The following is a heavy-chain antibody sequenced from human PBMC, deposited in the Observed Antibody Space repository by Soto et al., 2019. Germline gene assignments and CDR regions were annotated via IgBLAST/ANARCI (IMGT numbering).Heavy chain of an antibody. CDR1: GFTFSSYW. V-gene: IGHV3-7*01. CDR2: IKQDGSEK. Sequence: GGSLRLSCAASGFTFSSYWMSWVRQAPGKGLEWVANIKQDGSEKYYVDSVKGRFTISRDNAKNSLYLQMNSLRAEDTAVYYCARDQRFFEWLSAPSDYWGQGTLVTVSS. J-gene: IGHJ4*02. CDR3: ARDQRFFEWLSAPSDY. D-gene: IGHD3-3*01.